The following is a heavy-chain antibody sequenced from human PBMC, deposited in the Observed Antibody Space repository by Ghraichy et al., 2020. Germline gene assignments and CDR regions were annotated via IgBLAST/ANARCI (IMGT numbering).Heavy chain of an antibody. CDR2: IYYSGNT. Sequence: SETLSLTCSVSGGSISSNRYYWGWVRQPPGKGLEWIGSIYYSGNTYYNPSLKSRVTVSVDTSKNQFSMKLSSVTAADTAVYYCARHVEAVTSRAPYYFDYWGQGTLVTVSS. D-gene: IGHD5-24*01. CDR1: GGSISSNRYY. J-gene: IGHJ4*02. CDR3: ARHVEAVTSRAPYYFDY. V-gene: IGHV4-39*01.